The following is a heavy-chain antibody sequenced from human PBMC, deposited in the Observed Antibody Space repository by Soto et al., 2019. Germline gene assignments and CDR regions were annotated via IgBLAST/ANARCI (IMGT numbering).Heavy chain of an antibody. J-gene: IGHJ4*02. V-gene: IGHV1-69*13. CDR2: IIPIFGTA. D-gene: IGHD1-26*01. Sequence: SVKVSCKASGGTFSSYAISWVRQAPGQGLEWMGGIIPIFGTANYAQKFQGRVTITADESTSTAYMELSSLRSEDTAVYYCARPAYSGSYQPFAYWGQGTLVTVSS. CDR3: ARPAYSGSYQPFAY. CDR1: GGTFSSYA.